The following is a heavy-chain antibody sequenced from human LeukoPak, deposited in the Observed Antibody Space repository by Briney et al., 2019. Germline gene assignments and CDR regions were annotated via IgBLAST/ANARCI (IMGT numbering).Heavy chain of an antibody. D-gene: IGHD3-10*01. CDR1: GGSISSYY. J-gene: IGHJ6*03. Sequence: PSETLSLTCTVSGGSISSYYWSWIRQPPGKGLEWIGYIYTSGSTNYNPSLKSRVTISVDTSKNQFSLKLSSVTAADTAVYYCARTMVREGRNYYMDVWGKGTTVTVSS. CDR3: ARTMVREGRNYYMDV. CDR2: IYTSGST. V-gene: IGHV4-4*09.